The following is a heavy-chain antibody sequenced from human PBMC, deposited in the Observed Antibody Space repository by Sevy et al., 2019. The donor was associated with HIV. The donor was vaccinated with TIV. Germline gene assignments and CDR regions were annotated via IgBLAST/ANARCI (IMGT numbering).Heavy chain of an antibody. CDR3: ARVAADDPDFYYYGMDV. J-gene: IGHJ6*02. Sequence: GGSLRLACAASGFTFSSYAMNWVRQAPGKGLEWVSSISSSSSHIYAADSLKGRFTISRDNAKNSLFLQMNSLRAEDTAIYYCARVAADDPDFYYYGMDVWGQGTTVTVSS. D-gene: IGHD6-13*01. V-gene: IGHV3-21*01. CDR2: ISSSSSHI. CDR1: GFTFSSYA.